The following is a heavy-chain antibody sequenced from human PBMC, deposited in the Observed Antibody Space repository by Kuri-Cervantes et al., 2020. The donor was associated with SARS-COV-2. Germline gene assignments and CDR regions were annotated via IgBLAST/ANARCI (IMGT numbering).Heavy chain of an antibody. D-gene: IGHD3-22*01. CDR2: VYYNGIT. Sequence: ESLKISCTVSGGSVNSGTYYWSWIRQPPGKGLDWIGNVYYNGITNYNPSLKNRVTISVDASKNQFSLKLSSVTAADTAVYYCARWGGQPDSSGPNELWGQGTLVTVSS. V-gene: IGHV4-61*01. CDR3: ARWGGQPDSSGPNEL. J-gene: IGHJ4*02. CDR1: GGSVNSGTYY.